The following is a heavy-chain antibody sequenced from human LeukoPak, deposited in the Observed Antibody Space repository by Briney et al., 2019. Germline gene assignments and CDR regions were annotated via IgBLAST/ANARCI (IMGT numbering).Heavy chain of an antibody. CDR1: GLTFDNYG. CDR2: INWNGRVT. J-gene: IGHJ4*02. CDR3: ARSGDSSAFDS. D-gene: IGHD6-6*01. V-gene: IGHV3-20*04. Sequence: GSLRLSCAASGLTFDNYGMSWVRQAPGKGLEWVSGINWNGRVTIYADSVKGRFNISRDNDKESLYLQMNSLRAEDTALYYCARSGDSSAFDSWGQGTLVTVSS.